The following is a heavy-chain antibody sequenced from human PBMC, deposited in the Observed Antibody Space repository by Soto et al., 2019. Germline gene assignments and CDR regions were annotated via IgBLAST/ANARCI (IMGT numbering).Heavy chain of an antibody. V-gene: IGHV4-4*03. D-gene: IGHD3-10*02. CDR1: GGSTSTSNW. J-gene: IGHJ6*02. CDR2: IYHSGST. Sequence: PEKLCLTNAVSGGSTSTSNWWSWVRQPPGKGLEWIGEIYHSGSTNYNPSLKSRVTISGDKSKNQFSLKLSSVTAADTAVYYCASVRGGYYYAMDVWGQGTTVT. CDR3: ASVRGGYYYAMDV.